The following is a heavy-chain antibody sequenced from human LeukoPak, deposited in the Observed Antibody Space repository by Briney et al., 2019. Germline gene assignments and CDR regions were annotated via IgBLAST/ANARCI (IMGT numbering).Heavy chain of an antibody. CDR3: ARSLTGYDAFDI. J-gene: IGHJ3*02. CDR2: ISYDKSYK. V-gene: IGHV3-30*04. Sequence: GGSLRLSCAASGFTFNRHAMHWVRQAPGKGLEWVAVISYDKSYKEYTDSVKGRLTISRDNSRNTLFLEMNSLRTEDTAIYYCARSLTGYDAFDIWGQGTRVTVSS. D-gene: IGHD3-9*01. CDR1: GFTFNRHA.